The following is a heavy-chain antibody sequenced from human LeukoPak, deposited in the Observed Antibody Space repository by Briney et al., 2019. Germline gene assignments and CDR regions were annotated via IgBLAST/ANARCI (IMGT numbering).Heavy chain of an antibody. J-gene: IGHJ4*02. D-gene: IGHD1-1*01. V-gene: IGHV3-21*01. CDR2: ISSSSSYI. CDR3: ASQTEYYFDY. Sequence: GGSLTLSCVASGFTFSSSYSLNWVRQAPGKGLEWVSSISSSSSYIYYADSVKGRFTISRDNAKNSLYLQMNSLRAEDTAVYYCASQTEYYFDYWGEGTVVTVSS. CDR1: GFTFSSSYS.